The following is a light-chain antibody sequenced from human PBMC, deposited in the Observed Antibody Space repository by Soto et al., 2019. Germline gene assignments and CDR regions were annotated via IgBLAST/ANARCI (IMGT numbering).Light chain of an antibody. CDR1: QTVPSR. V-gene: IGKV3-20*01. CDR2: GAS. J-gene: IGKJ5*01. Sequence: EIVMTQSPATLSVSPGEGVTLSCRASQTVPSRIAWYQQKPGQAPSLLIYGASTRATGVPDRFSGSGSGTDFTLTISRLEPEDFAVYYCQQYGSSPITFGQGTRLEIK. CDR3: QQYGSSPIT.